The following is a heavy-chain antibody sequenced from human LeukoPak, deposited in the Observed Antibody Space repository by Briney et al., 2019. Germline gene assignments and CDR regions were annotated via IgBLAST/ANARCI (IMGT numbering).Heavy chain of an antibody. Sequence: PSETLSLTCSVFGGSISSTSYYWAWLRQFPGKGLEWIGTIYYSGSTYYNPSLKSRLTISVDTSKNHFSLKLSFVTAADTAVYYCARYREQQLARQRDEYYFDYWGQGTLVTVSS. CDR3: ARYREQQLARQRDEYYFDY. V-gene: IGHV4-39*02. D-gene: IGHD6-13*01. CDR2: IYYSGST. CDR1: GGSISSTSYY. J-gene: IGHJ4*02.